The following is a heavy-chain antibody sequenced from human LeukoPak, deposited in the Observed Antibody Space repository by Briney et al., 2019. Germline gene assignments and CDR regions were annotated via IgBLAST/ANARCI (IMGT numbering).Heavy chain of an antibody. J-gene: IGHJ4*02. D-gene: IGHD3-22*01. CDR2: ISPSSGT. CDR3: ARPQSSSGYYWPFDD. Sequence: PGGSLRLSCAASGFTFSSYAMRWVRQAPGKGQEWVSAISPSSGTFYADSVKGRFTISRDNSKNTLYLQMNSLRAEDTAVYYCARPQSSSGYYWPFDDWGQGTLVTVSS. CDR1: GFTFSSYA. V-gene: IGHV3-23*01.